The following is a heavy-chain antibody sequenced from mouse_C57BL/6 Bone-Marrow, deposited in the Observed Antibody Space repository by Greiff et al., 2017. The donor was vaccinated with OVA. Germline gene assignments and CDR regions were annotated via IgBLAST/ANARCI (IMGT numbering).Heavy chain of an antibody. D-gene: IGHD1-1*01. CDR1: GFSLTSYG. V-gene: IGHV2-2*01. J-gene: IGHJ4*01. Sequence: QVQLKESGPGLVQPSQSLSITCTVSGFSLTSYGVHWVRQSPGKGLEWLGVIWSGGSTDYNAAFISRLSISKDNSKSQVFFKMNSLQADDAAIYYCASVNYYGSGVMDYWGQGTSVTVSS. CDR2: IWSGGST. CDR3: ASVNYYGSGVMDY.